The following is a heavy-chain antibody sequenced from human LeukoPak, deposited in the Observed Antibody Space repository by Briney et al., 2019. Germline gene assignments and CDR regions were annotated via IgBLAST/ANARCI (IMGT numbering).Heavy chain of an antibody. Sequence: GGSLRLSCAASGFTFNDYGMSWVRQAPGKGLEWVSGINWNGDSTGYADSVKGRFTISRDNAKNSLYLQMNSLRAEDTAVYYCARGSWQLAAFDYWGQGTLVTVSS. V-gene: IGHV3-20*04. CDR3: ARGSWQLAAFDY. D-gene: IGHD6-13*01. J-gene: IGHJ4*02. CDR2: INWNGDST. CDR1: GFTFNDYG.